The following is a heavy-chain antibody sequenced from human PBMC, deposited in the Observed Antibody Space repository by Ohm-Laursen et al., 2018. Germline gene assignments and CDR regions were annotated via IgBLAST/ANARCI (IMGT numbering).Heavy chain of an antibody. CDR3: ARDFEWATDV. Sequence: GASVKVSCKVSVYSFNSNHMQWLRQAPGQGLEWMGIIKSTDDTRTYAQKFQGRVTMTKDRSTSTVYMELSSLRSDDTAVYYCARDFEWATDVWGQGTLVTVSS. CDR2: IKSTDDTR. V-gene: IGHV1-46*02. CDR1: VYSFNSNH. D-gene: IGHD3-3*01. J-gene: IGHJ6*02.